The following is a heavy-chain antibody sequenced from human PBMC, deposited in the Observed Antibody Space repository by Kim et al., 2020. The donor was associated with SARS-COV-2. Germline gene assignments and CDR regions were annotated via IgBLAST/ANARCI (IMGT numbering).Heavy chain of an antibody. D-gene: IGHD6-19*01. V-gene: IGHV4-31*02. CDR3: ARGIRQWLAQADYFDY. J-gene: IGHJ4*02. Sequence: SLKSRVTISVDTSKNQFSLKLSSVTAADTAVYYCARGIRQWLAQADYFDYWGQGTLVTVSS.